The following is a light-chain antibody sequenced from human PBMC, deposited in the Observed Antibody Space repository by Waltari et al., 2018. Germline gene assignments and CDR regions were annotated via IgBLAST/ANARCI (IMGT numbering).Light chain of an antibody. V-gene: IGKV1-5*03. Sequence: DFQMTQSPSTLSASVRDSVTIIRRDSQSISIWLAWFQQKPGKDPKLLIYKASTLENGVRSRVRGSGSGTEFTRTVSSLQPDDFATYYGQQYNSDRTFGQGTKVEIK. J-gene: IGKJ1*01. CDR3: QQYNSDRT. CDR2: KAS. CDR1: QSISIW.